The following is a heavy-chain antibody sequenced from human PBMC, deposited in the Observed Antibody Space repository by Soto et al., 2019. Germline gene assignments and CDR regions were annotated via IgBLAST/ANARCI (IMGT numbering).Heavy chain of an antibody. Sequence: SEILSLTCTVSGGSISSYYWSWIRQPPGKGLEWIGYIYYSGITDYNPSLKSRVTISVDTSKSQFSLKLSSVTAADTAVYYCARGGGVYYFDYWGQGTLVTVSS. CDR2: IYYSGIT. D-gene: IGHD2-8*02. J-gene: IGHJ4*02. V-gene: IGHV4-59*01. CDR3: ARGGGVYYFDY. CDR1: GGSISSYY.